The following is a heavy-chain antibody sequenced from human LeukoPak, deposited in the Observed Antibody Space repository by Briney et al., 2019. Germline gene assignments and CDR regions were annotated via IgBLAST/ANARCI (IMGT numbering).Heavy chain of an antibody. J-gene: IGHJ4*02. CDR2: IASDGSIT. CDR3: ARGRPHGNDY. CDR1: GFTFSSYW. D-gene: IGHD4-23*01. V-gene: IGHV3-74*01. Sequence: GGSLRLSCAASGFTFSSYWMNWVRQAPGKGLVWVSRIASDGSITTYADSVKGRFSISRDNAKNTLYLQMNSLRVEDTAVYYCARGRPHGNDYWGQGTLVTVSS.